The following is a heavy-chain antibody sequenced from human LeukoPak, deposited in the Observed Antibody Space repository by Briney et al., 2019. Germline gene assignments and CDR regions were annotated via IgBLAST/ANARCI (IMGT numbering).Heavy chain of an antibody. D-gene: IGHD3-3*01. CDR2: IYYSGST. V-gene: IGHV4-59*01. J-gene: IGHJ6*02. Sequence: SETLSLTCTVSGGSICSYYWSWIRQPPGKGLEWIGYIYYSGSTNYNPSLKSRVTISVDTSKNQFSLKLSSVTAADTAVYYCAGRLWSGYYTDYHGMDVWGQGTTVTVSS. CDR3: AGRLWSGYYTDYHGMDV. CDR1: GGSICSYY.